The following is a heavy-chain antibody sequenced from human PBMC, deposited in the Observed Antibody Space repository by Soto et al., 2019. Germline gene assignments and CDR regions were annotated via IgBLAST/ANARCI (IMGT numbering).Heavy chain of an antibody. Sequence: EVQLVESGGGLVKPGGSLRLSCAGSCFTFSNVWRNWVRQAPGKGLEWVGRIKSETDGGTIDYAAPVKGRFTISRDDSNNTLYLQMNSLKTEDTATYYCTPLALKYNSDWYPLSDWGQGTRVTVSS. CDR1: CFTFSNVW. D-gene: IGHD6-19*01. CDR2: IKSETDGGTI. V-gene: IGHV3-15*07. CDR3: TPLALKYNSDWYPLSD. J-gene: IGHJ4*02.